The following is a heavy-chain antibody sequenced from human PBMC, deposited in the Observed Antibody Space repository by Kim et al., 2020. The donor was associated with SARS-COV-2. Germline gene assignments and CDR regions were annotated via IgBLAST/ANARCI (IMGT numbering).Heavy chain of an antibody. Sequence: ASVKVSCKASGYTFTSYGISWVRQAPGQGLEWMGWISAYKGNTNYAQKLQGRVTMTTDKSTNTAYMELRSLRSDDTAVYYCAVGGWNWHFDLWGRGTLVTVSS. CDR2: ISAYKGNT. CDR1: GYTFTSYG. D-gene: IGHD6-19*01. J-gene: IGHJ2*01. CDR3: AVGGWNWHFDL. V-gene: IGHV1-18*04.